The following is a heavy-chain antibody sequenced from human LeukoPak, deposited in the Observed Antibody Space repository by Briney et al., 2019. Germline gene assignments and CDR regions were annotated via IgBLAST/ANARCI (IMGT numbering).Heavy chain of an antibody. Sequence: GGSLRLSCAASGFTFSAYSMNWVRQAPGKGLEWVSYISSSRPYIYYYADSVKGRFTISRDNAQNSLHLQMNSLRAEDTAVYYCATDPSVAAPGNFYFDYWGQGALVTVSS. CDR2: ISSSRPYI. V-gene: IGHV3-21*01. CDR3: ATDPSVAAPGNFYFDY. CDR1: GFTFSAYS. D-gene: IGHD6-13*01. J-gene: IGHJ4*02.